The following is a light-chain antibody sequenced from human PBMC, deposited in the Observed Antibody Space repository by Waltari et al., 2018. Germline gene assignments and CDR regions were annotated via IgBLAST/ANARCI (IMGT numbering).Light chain of an antibody. CDR3: QHSEA. CDR2: DAA. V-gene: IGKV1-33*01. J-gene: IGKJ1*01. Sequence: DMQMTQSPASLSASVGDRVTITCQPSQDVINYITWYQQKPGKAPQLLIYDAATLKTGVPARFSGRQSGTYFTLTISGLQPEDVGTYYCQHSEAFGQGTTVEI. CDR1: QDVINY.